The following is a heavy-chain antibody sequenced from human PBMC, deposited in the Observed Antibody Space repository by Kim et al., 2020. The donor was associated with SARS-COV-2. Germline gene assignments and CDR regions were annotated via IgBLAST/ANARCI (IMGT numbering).Heavy chain of an antibody. V-gene: IGHV4-34*01. CDR1: GGSFSGYY. Sequence: SETLSLTCAVYGGSFSGYYWSWIRQPPGKGLEWIGEINHSGSTNYNPSLKSRVTISVDTSKNQFSLKLSSVTAADTAVYYCARGGLATIFRGYYYGMDVWGQGTTVTVSS. CDR2: INHSGST. J-gene: IGHJ6*02. CDR3: ARGGLATIFRGYYYGMDV. D-gene: IGHD5-12*01.